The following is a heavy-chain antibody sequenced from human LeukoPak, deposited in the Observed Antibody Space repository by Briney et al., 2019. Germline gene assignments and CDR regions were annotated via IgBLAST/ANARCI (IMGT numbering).Heavy chain of an antibody. D-gene: IGHD2-2*01. J-gene: IGHJ5*02. CDR3: AKDCVVVPAAVHWFAQ. CDR2: ISGSGGST. CDR1: GFIFSTYA. Sequence: GGSLRLSCVASGFIFSTYAMTWVRQAPGKGLEWVSGISGSGGSTYYADSVKGRFTISRDNSKNTLYLQMNSLRAEDTAMYYCAKDCVVVPAAVHWFAQWGQGTLVTVSS. V-gene: IGHV3-23*01.